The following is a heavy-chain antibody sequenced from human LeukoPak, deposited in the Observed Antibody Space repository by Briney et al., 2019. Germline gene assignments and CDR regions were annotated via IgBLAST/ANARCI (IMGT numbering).Heavy chain of an antibody. CDR2: ISGSGGST. CDR1: GFTFSSYA. J-gene: IGHJ4*02. Sequence: GGSLRLSCAASGFTFSSYALSWVRQAPGKGLEWVSAISGSGGSTYYADSVKGRFTISRDNSKNTLYLQMNSLRAEDTSVYYCAKGGSYYEDYFDYWGQGTLVTVSS. D-gene: IGHD3-22*01. V-gene: IGHV3-23*01. CDR3: AKGGSYYEDYFDY.